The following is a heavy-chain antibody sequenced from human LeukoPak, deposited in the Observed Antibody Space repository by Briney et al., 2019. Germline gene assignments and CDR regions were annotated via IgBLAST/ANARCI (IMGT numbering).Heavy chain of an antibody. CDR3: ASAYSGSYDLDAFDI. V-gene: IGHV1-18*01. D-gene: IGHD1-26*01. Sequence: GASVKVSCKASGYTFTSYGISWVRQAPGQGLEWMGWISAYNGNTNYAQKLQGRVTMTTDTSTSTAYMELRSLRSDDTAVYYCASAYSGSYDLDAFDIWGQGTMVTVSS. CDR2: ISAYNGNT. CDR1: GYTFTSYG. J-gene: IGHJ3*02.